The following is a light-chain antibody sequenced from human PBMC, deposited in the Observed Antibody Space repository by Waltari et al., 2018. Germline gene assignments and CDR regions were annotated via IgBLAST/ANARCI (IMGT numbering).Light chain of an antibody. CDR3: MIWHSSAWV. V-gene: IGLV5-45*03. J-gene: IGLJ3*02. CDR2: YKSDSDN. CDR1: SGISVGTYR. Sequence: QAVLTQPSSLSASPGASASLTCPLRSGISVGTYRIYSSPQKPGSPPHYLLRYKSDSDNQQGSGVPSRFSGSKDASANAGILLISGLQSEDEADYYCMIWHSSAWVFGGGTKLTVL.